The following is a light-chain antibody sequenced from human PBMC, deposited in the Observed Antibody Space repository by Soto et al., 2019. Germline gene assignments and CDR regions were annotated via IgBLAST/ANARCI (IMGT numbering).Light chain of an antibody. CDR1: QSVSSY. Sequence: EILMTQSPATLSVSPGDSATLSCRASQSVSSYLAWYQQKPGQAPRLLIYGVSARAPGVPARFSGAGSGTEFTLTIRSLQSADFGVYYCQQYATWPRTFGQGTKVDIK. CDR3: QQYATWPRT. J-gene: IGKJ2*01. V-gene: IGKV3-15*01. CDR2: GVS.